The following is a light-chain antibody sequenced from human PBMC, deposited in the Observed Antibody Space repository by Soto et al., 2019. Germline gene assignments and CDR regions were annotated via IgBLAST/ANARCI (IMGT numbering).Light chain of an antibody. CDR2: AAV. CDR1: QDIRNG. Sequence: AIPMNLSPLSLSATVRDRVTIACRARQDIRNGLAWYQQKPGKAHNLLIFAAVNLQSGVPSRFRGGGSGTHFTLAISSLQPEGPTTHYCQQYDNVRYTLGQGTKVDI. V-gene: IGKV1-6*01. CDR3: QQYDNVRYT. J-gene: IGKJ2*01.